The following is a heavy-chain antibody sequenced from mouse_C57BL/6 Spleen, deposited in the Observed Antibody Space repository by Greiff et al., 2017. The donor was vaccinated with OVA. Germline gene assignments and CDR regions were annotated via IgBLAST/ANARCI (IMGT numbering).Heavy chain of an antibody. D-gene: IGHD2-12*01. CDR2: INPSTGGT. CDR3: ASYYTPSWFAY. CDR1: GYSFTGYY. Sequence: VQLQQSGPELVKPGASVKISCKASGYSFTGYYMNWVKQSPEKSLEWIGEINPSTGGTTYNQKFKAKATLTVDKSSSTAYMQLKSLTSEDSAVYYCASYYTPSWFAYWGQGTLVTVSA. V-gene: IGHV1-42*01. J-gene: IGHJ3*01.